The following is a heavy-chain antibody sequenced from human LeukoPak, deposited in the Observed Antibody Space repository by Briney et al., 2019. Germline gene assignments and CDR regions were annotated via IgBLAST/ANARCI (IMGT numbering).Heavy chain of an antibody. D-gene: IGHD3-10*01. J-gene: IGHJ3*02. CDR2: IKQDGSEK. Sequence: GGSLRLSCAASGFTFSSYWMSWVRQAPGKGLVWVANIKQDGSEKYYVDSVKGRFTISRDNAKNSLYLQMNSLRAEDTAVYYCARARVRYAFDIWGQGTMVTVSS. CDR1: GFTFSSYW. CDR3: ARARVRYAFDI. V-gene: IGHV3-7*01.